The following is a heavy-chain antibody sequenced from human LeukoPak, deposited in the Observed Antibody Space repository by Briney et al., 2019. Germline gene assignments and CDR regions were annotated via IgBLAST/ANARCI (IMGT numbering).Heavy chain of an antibody. V-gene: IGHV5-51*01. D-gene: IGHD6-6*01. J-gene: IGHJ6*02. CDR3: ARNDWYSSSSLYYYYGMDV. CDR1: GYGFTSYW. CDR2: IYPGDSDT. Sequence: GAALKIYCKGSGYGFTSYWIGWVRQMPGKGLGWMGIIYPGDSDTRYSPSFQGQVTISADKSISTAYLQWSSLKASDTAMYYCARNDWYSSSSLYYYYGMDVWGQGTTVTVSS.